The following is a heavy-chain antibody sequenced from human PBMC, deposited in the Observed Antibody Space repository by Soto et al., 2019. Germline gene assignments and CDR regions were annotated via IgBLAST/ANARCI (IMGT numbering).Heavy chain of an antibody. J-gene: IGHJ6*02. CDR1: GFTFSSYG. CDR3: AKDLGERFGYYYGMDV. Sequence: GGSLRLSCAASGFTFSSYGMHWVRQAPGKGLEWVAVISYDGSNKYYADSVKGRFTISRDNSKNTLYLQMNSLRAEDTAVYYCAKDLGERFGYYYGMDVWGQGTTVTVSS. D-gene: IGHD3-16*01. V-gene: IGHV3-30*18. CDR2: ISYDGSNK.